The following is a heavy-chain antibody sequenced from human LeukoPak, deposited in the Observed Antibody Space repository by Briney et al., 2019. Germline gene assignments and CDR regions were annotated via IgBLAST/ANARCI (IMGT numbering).Heavy chain of an antibody. CDR3: AKFTPKSNLREYGDYDY. D-gene: IGHD4-17*01. V-gene: IGHV1-46*01. Sequence: ASVKVSCKASGYIFTRSYIHWVRQAPGQGLEWMGIINPSGGSTSYAQKFQGRVTMTRDMSTSTVYMELSSLRSEDTAVYYCAKFTPKSNLREYGDYDYWGQGTLVTVSS. CDR2: INPSGGST. J-gene: IGHJ4*02. CDR1: GYIFTRSY.